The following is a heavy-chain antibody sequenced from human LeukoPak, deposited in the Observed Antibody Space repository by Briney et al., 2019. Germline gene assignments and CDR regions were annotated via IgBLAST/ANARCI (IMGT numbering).Heavy chain of an antibody. CDR3: ARESLGSVDPREYSTTVSQDV. J-gene: IGHJ6*04. CDR1: GFIVSTNY. CDR2: IYRDDSS. Sequence: ARSLRLSCAASGFIVSTNYISCVRQAPGKGLEWVSVIYRDDSSYYADSVKGRFTISRDNSKNTLFLQMHSLRAEDTAVYYCARESLGSVDPREYSTTVSQDVWGKGTTVTISS. D-gene: IGHD4-17*01. V-gene: IGHV3-53*01.